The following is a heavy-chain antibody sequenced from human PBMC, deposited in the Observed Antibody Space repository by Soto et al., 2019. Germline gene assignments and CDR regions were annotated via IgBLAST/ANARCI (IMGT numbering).Heavy chain of an antibody. D-gene: IGHD2-2*02. V-gene: IGHV1-2*02. CDR3: ARSLTEGYCTITGCYTRPLYGMDV. J-gene: IGHJ6*02. CDR1: GYTFSGYY. Sequence: QEQLVQSGAEVKKPGASVKVSCKASGYTFSGYYIHWLRQAPGQGLAWMGWINPNSGGTNYAQKFQGRGTVTRDTPTSTAYMELSRLTSDDTAVYYCARSLTEGYCTITGCYTRPLYGMDVWGQGTTVTVSS. CDR2: INPNSGGT.